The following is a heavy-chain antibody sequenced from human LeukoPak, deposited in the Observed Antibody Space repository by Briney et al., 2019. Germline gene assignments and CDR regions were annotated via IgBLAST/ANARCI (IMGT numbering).Heavy chain of an antibody. V-gene: IGHV3-23*01. CDR3: ARDPTGDYIGAFEF. Sequence: GGSLRLSCAASGFTFSNYAVTWVRQAPGQGLEWVSAITSAGAPRYADSVKGRFTISRDNSKNTLYLQMNSLRAEDTAQYFCARDPTGDYIGAFEFWGQGTGVTVSS. J-gene: IGHJ3*01. D-gene: IGHD4-17*01. CDR1: GFTFSNYA. CDR2: ITSAGAP.